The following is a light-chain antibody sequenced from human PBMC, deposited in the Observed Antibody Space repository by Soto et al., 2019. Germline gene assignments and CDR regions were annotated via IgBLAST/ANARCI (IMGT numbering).Light chain of an antibody. CDR1: SSDVGGYNY. J-gene: IGLJ1*01. V-gene: IGLV2-14*01. CDR3: SSYTSSSTLV. CDR2: DVN. Sequence: SALTQPASVSGSPGQSITISCTGTSSDVGGYNYVSWYQQHPGKAPKLMIYDVNNRPSGVSNRFSGSKSGNTASLTISGLQAEDEADYYCSSYTSSSTLVFGTGTKVTVL.